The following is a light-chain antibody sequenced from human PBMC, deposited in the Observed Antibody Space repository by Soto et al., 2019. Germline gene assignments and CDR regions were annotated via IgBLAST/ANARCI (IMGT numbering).Light chain of an antibody. V-gene: IGKV3-20*01. J-gene: IGKJ5*01. Sequence: EIVMTQSPATLSVSPGERATLSCRASQSVSSYLAWYQQKPGQAPRLLIYGASSRATGIPDRFSGSGSGTDFTLTISRLEPEDFEVYDCQQYGSSPITFGQGTRLEIK. CDR1: QSVSSY. CDR3: QQYGSSPIT. CDR2: GAS.